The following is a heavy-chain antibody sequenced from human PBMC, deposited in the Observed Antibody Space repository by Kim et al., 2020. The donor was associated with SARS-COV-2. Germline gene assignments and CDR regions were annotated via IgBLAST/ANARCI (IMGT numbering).Heavy chain of an antibody. Sequence: GGSLRLSCAASGFTVSNNYMSWVRQAPGKGLEWVSVIYSGGTTYYADSVKGRFTISRDNSKNTLSLQMTSLRAEDTAVYYCARDYYDFWSGSFVYWGQGT. D-gene: IGHD3-3*01. J-gene: IGHJ4*02. CDR1: GFTVSNNY. CDR3: ARDYYDFWSGSFVY. V-gene: IGHV3-66*01. CDR2: IYSGGTT.